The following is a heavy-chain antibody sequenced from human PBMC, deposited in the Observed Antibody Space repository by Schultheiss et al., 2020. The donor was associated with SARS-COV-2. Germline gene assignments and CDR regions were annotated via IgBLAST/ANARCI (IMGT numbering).Heavy chain of an antibody. CDR3: ARDYDSLFDY. CDR2: INHSGST. V-gene: IGHV4-34*01. J-gene: IGHJ4*02. D-gene: IGHD3-3*01. Sequence: SETLSLTCAVYGGSFSGYYWSWIRQPPGKGPEWIGEINHSGSTYYNPSLKSRVTISVDTSKNQFSLKLSSVTAADTAVYYCARDYDSLFDYWGQGTLVTVSS. CDR1: GGSFSGYY.